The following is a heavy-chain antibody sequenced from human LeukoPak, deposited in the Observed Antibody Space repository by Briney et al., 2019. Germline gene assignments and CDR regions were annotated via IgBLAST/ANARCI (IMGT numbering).Heavy chain of an antibody. Sequence: SETLSLTCIVSGGSISNYYWSWFRQPPGKGLEWIGYIYQTGATSYNPSLKSRVTISIDTSKNQFSLKLSSVTATDTAVYYCARADDYSLLYYFDYWGQGTLVTVSS. D-gene: IGHD4-11*01. CDR2: IYQTGAT. CDR1: GGSISNYY. J-gene: IGHJ4*02. V-gene: IGHV4-59*08. CDR3: ARADDYSLLYYFDY.